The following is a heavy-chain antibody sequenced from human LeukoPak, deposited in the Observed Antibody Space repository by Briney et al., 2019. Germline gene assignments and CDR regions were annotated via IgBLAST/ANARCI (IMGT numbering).Heavy chain of an antibody. D-gene: IGHD3-10*01. CDR1: GGSISSYY. Sequence: SETLSLTCTVSGGSISSYYWSWIRQPPGKGLEWIGYIYYSGSTNYNPSLKSRVTISVDTSKNQFSLKLSSVTAADTAVYYCAREDRGVRYYYGMDVWGQGTTVTVSS. J-gene: IGHJ6*02. V-gene: IGHV4-59*12. CDR2: IYYSGST. CDR3: AREDRGVRYYYGMDV.